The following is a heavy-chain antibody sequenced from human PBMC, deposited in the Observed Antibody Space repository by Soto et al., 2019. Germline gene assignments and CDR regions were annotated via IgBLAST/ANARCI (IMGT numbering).Heavy chain of an antibody. CDR2: TYYRSRWYN. CDR1: GDSVSSNSAA. J-gene: IGHJ6*03. D-gene: IGHD1-7*01. CDR3: AGTTSHQWYYMDV. Sequence: SQTLSLTCAISGDSVSSNSAAWNWIRLSPSRGLEWLARTYYRSRWYNDYAVSVRSRVTVNPDTSKNQFSLQLTSVTPEDTAVFYCAGTTSHQWYYMDVWGKGTTVTVSS. V-gene: IGHV6-1*01.